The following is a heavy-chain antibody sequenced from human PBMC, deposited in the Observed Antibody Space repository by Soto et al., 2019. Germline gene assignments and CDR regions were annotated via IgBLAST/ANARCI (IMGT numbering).Heavy chain of an antibody. CDR1: GYIFIDYW. J-gene: IGHJ4*02. V-gene: IGHV5-51*03. D-gene: IGHD1-26*01. CDR3: ARQAAGAGDL. Sequence: EVQLVQSGPEVKKPGESLKISCQVSGYIFIDYWIAWVRQKPGKGLEWMGIIYSDDSDTTYSPSFQGQVTISAEKSINTVYLQWNTLKASDTAIYVGARQAAGAGDLWGQGARVTVS. CDR2: IYSDDSDT.